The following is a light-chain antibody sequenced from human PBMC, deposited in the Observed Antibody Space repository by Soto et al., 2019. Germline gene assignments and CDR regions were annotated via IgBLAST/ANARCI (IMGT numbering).Light chain of an antibody. J-gene: IGKJ5*01. Sequence: EIVLTQSPGTLSLSPGERATLSCRASQSVSSSYLAWYQQKPGQAPRLLIYGASSRATGIPDRFIGSGSGTDFTLTISSLEPEDFAVYYCQQYGSSPRTFGQGTRLEIK. CDR3: QQYGSSPRT. CDR2: GAS. V-gene: IGKV3-20*01. CDR1: QSVSSSY.